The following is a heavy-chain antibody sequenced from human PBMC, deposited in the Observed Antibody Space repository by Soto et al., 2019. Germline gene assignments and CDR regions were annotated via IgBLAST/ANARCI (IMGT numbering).Heavy chain of an antibody. Sequence: LRLSCAASGFTLSSYEMNWVRQAPGKGLEWVSYISSSGSTIYYADSVKGRFTISRDNAKNSLYLQMNSLRAEDTAVYYCARDHKGGYYYYGMDVWGQGTTVTVSS. V-gene: IGHV3-48*03. CDR1: GFTLSSYE. J-gene: IGHJ6*02. CDR3: ARDHKGGYYYYGMDV. CDR2: ISSSGSTI.